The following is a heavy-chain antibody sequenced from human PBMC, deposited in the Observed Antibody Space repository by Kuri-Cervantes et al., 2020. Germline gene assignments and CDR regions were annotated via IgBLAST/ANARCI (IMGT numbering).Heavy chain of an antibody. CDR3: ARVEGNPFDP. Sequence: SVKVSCKASGGTFSNYAISWVRQAPGQGLEWMGGIIPIFGAANYAQKFQGRVTMTRNTSISTAYMELSSLRSEDTAVYYCARVEGNPFDPWGQGTLVTVSS. D-gene: IGHD1-14*01. CDR1: GGTFSNYA. J-gene: IGHJ5*02. V-gene: IGHV1-69*05. CDR2: IIPIFGAA.